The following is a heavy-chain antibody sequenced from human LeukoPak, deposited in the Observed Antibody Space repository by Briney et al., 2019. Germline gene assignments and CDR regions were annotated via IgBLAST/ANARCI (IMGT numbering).Heavy chain of an antibody. D-gene: IGHD4-11*01. CDR1: DDSITMYY. J-gene: IGHJ6*03. CDR2: VDHTGST. Sequence: ASETLSLTCSVSDDSITMYYWTWIRQPPGKGLEWIGYVDHTGSTNFNPSLNGRVSISRDTSKNLFSLRLRSVTAADTAVYFCARGRVSSSTWYSTYYYYFYMDVWGKGTTVTVSS. CDR3: ARGRVSSSTWYSTYYYYFYMDV. V-gene: IGHV4-59*01.